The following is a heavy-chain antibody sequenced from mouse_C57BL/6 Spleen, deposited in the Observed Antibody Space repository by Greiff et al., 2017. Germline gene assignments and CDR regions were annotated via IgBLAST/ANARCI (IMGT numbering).Heavy chain of an antibody. CDR3: ASTVYDYDGDFDY. V-gene: IGHV1-72*01. D-gene: IGHD2-4*01. CDR2: IDPNSGGT. J-gene: IGHJ2*01. Sequence: QVQLQQPGAELVKPGASVKLSCKASGYTFTSYWMHWVKQRPGRGLEWIGRIDPNSGGTKYNEKFKSKATLTVDKPSSTAYMQRSSLTSEDSAVYYCASTVYDYDGDFDYWGQGTTLTVSS. CDR1: GYTFTSYW.